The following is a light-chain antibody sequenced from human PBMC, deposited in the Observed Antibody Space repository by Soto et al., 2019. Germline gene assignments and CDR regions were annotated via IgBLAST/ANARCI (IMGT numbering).Light chain of an antibody. CDR1: SSDVGAYKY. V-gene: IGLV2-14*03. CDR3: SSFTGPTTLAV. Sequence: QSVLTQPASVSGSPGQSVTISCTGTSSDVGAYKYVSWYQKHPGKAPKLMIYGVSNRPSGVSNRFSGSKSGNTAFLTISVLQPEDESDYYCSSFTGPTTLAVLGTGTKVTVL. CDR2: GVS. J-gene: IGLJ1*01.